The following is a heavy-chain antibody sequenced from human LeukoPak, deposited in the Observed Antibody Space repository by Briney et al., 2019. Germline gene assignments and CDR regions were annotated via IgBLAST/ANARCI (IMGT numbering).Heavy chain of an antibody. D-gene: IGHD2-8*02. J-gene: IGHJ4*02. V-gene: IGHV3-21*01. Sequence: GGSLRLSCAASGFTFSSYSMNWVRQAPGKGLEWVSSISSSSSYIYYADSVKGRFSISRDNAKNSLYLQMNSLRAEDTAVYYCARDSGGYLDYWGQGTLVTVSS. CDR2: ISSSSSYI. CDR1: GFTFSSYS. CDR3: ARDSGGYLDY.